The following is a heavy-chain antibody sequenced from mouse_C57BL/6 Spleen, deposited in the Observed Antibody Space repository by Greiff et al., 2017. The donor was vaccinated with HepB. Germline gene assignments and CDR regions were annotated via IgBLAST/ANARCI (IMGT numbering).Heavy chain of an antibody. Sequence: EVKLVESGGDLVKPGGSLKLSCAASGFTFSSYGMSWVRQTPDKRLEWVATISSGGSYPYYPDSVKGRFTISRDNAKNTLYLQMSSLKSEDTAMYYCARYDYDGYAMDYWGQGTSVTVSS. CDR2: ISSGGSYP. J-gene: IGHJ4*01. CDR3: ARYDYDGYAMDY. D-gene: IGHD2-4*01. V-gene: IGHV5-6*01. CDR1: GFTFSSYG.